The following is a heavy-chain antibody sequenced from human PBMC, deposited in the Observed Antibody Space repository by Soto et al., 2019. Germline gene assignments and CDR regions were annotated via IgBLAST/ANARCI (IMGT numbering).Heavy chain of an antibody. D-gene: IGHD3-3*01. J-gene: IGHJ6*02. V-gene: IGHV3-74*01. Sequence: EVQLVESGGGLVQPGGSLRLSCVASGFTFSSYWMHWVRQAPGKGLVWVSRINSDGSSTSYADSVKGRFTISRDNAKNTPYLQMNSLRAEDTAVYYCASGAAHRSRYYDFWIGYYSGASSYYGMDVWGQGTTVTVSS. CDR1: GFTFSSYW. CDR3: ASGAAHRSRYYDFWIGYYSGASSYYGMDV. CDR2: INSDGSST.